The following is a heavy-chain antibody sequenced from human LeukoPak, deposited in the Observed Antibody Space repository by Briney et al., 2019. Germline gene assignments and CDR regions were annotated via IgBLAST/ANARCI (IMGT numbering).Heavy chain of an antibody. D-gene: IGHD2-21*01. CDR1: GFTFSSYS. V-gene: IGHV3-21*04. Sequence: GGSLRLSCAASGFTFSSYSMNWVRQAPGKGLEWVSSISSSSSYIYYADSVKGRFTISRDNSKNTLYLQMNSLRAEDTAVYYCAKDAKAYCGGDCYVFDYWGQGTLVTVSS. CDR2: ISSSSSYI. CDR3: AKDAKAYCGGDCYVFDY. J-gene: IGHJ4*02.